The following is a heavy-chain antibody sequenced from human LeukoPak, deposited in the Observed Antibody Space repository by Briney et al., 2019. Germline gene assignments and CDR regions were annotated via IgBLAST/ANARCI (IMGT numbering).Heavy chain of an antibody. CDR1: GFSFYEFA. D-gene: IGHD2-2*01. J-gene: IGHJ4*02. CDR3: ARAKGDCSSTSCYFDY. CDR2: ITWNGGRT. V-gene: IGHV3-20*04. Sequence: GGSLRLSCAASGFSFYEFAMMWVRQAPGKGLEWVSVITWNGGRTAYGDSVKGRFTISRDNAKNSLYLQMNSLRVEDTAVFYCARAKGDCSSTSCYFDYWGLGTLVTVSS.